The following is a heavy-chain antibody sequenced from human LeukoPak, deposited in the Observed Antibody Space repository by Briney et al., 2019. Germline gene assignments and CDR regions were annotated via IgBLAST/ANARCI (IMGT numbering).Heavy chain of an antibody. CDR3: ARDLSSLRFLEWLSGGYYYGMDV. CDR1: GFTFSDYY. D-gene: IGHD3-3*01. V-gene: IGHV3-11*01. J-gene: IGHJ6*02. CDR2: ISSSGSTI. Sequence: GGSLRLSCAASGFTFSDYYMSWIRQAPGKGLEWVSYISSSGSTIYYADSVKGRFTISRDNAKNSLYLQMNSLRAEDTAVYYCARDLSSLRFLEWLSGGYYYGMDVWGQGTTVTVPS.